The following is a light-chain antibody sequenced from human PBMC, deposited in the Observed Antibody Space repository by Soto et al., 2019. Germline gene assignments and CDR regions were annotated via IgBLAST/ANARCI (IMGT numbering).Light chain of an antibody. Sequence: DIKMTQSPSTLPASVGDRVTITCRASQSIDRWLAWYQQRPGKAPKILIYHASSLESGVPSRFSGSGSGAEFTLTISSLQADDFATYYCQEYNSYSWPFGQGTKVDI. CDR1: QSIDRW. CDR3: QEYNSYSWP. CDR2: HAS. V-gene: IGKV1-5*01. J-gene: IGKJ1*01.